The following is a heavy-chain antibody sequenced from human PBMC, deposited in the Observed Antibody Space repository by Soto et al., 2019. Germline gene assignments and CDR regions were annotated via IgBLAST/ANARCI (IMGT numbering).Heavy chain of an antibody. CDR1: GGTFSSYA. CDR3: ARVQPRAVTQFAGGMDV. Sequence: QVQLVQSGAEVKKPGSSVKVSCKASGGTFSSYAISWVRQAPGQGLEWMGGIIPVFGTANYAQKFQGRVTITADESTSTAYMELSSLRSEDTAVYYCARVQPRAVTQFAGGMDVWGQGTTVTVSS. V-gene: IGHV1-69*12. D-gene: IGHD4-17*01. J-gene: IGHJ6*02. CDR2: IIPVFGTA.